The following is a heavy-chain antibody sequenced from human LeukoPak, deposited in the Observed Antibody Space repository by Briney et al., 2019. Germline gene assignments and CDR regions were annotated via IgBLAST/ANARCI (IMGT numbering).Heavy chain of an antibody. J-gene: IGHJ5*02. CDR2: IGASGGNT. Sequence: GGSLRLSCAASGFTFRNYVMSWVRQAPGKGPEWVSAIGASGGNTYYADSVKGRFTISRDNSKNTLYLQMSSLRVEDTALYYCWKTLDAGFDPWGQGTLVTVSS. CDR3: WKTLDAGFDP. CDR1: GFTFRNYV. V-gene: IGHV3-23*01.